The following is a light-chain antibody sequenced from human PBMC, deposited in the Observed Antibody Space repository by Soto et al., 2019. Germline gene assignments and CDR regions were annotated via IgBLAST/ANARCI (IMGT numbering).Light chain of an antibody. CDR1: QSVSSS. Sequence: EIATTQSPATLSVSPGERATLSCRASQSVSSSLAWYQQKPGQAPRLLIYGASTGATGIPARFSGSGSGTDFSLTISSLQSEDFAVYYCLQYHHWPLTFGGGTKVDIK. CDR3: LQYHHWPLT. CDR2: GAS. J-gene: IGKJ4*01. V-gene: IGKV3-15*01.